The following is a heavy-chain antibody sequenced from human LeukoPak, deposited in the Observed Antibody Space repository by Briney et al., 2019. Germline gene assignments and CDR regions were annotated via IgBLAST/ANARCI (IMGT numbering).Heavy chain of an antibody. J-gene: IGHJ4*02. CDR1: GFTFSSYG. D-gene: IGHD3-10*01. Sequence: PGGSLRLSCAASGFTFSSYGMSWVRQAPGKGLEWVSAISGSGGSTYYADSVKGRFTISRDNSKNTLYLQMNSLRAEDTAVYYCAKEGRYGSGSYYMTPTFLIHPIGPYYFDYWGQGTLVTVSS. CDR3: AKEGRYGSGSYYMTPTFLIHPIGPYYFDY. CDR2: ISGSGGST. V-gene: IGHV3-23*01.